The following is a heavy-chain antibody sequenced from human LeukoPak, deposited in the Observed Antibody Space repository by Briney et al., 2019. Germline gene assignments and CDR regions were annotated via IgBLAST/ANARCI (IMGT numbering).Heavy chain of an antibody. J-gene: IGHJ6*03. CDR3: ARHPYSGSYGAYYYYYMDV. CDR2: ISGSNSYI. V-gene: IGHV3-21*01. CDR1: GFTFNSYS. D-gene: IGHD1-26*01. Sequence: PGGSLRLSCAASGFTFNSYSMNWVRQAPGKGLEWVSSISGSNSYIYYADSVKGRFTISRDNAKNSLYLQMNSLRAEDAALYFCARHPYSGSYGAYYYYYMDVWGKGTTVTISS.